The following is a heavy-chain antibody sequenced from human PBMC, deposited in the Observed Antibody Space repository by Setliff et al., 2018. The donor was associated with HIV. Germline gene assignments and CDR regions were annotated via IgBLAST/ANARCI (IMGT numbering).Heavy chain of an antibody. D-gene: IGHD6-19*01. CDR3: AKDYSSGWFDY. CDR1: GFTFSNYG. V-gene: IGHV3-23*01. CDR2: ISGSGDTT. Sequence: GGSLRLSCAASGFTFSNYGMTWVRQAPGKGLEWVSGISGSGDTTNYADSVKGRFTISRDNSKNTLYLQMNSLRAEDTAVYYCAKDYSSGWFDYWGQGTLVTVSS. J-gene: IGHJ4*02.